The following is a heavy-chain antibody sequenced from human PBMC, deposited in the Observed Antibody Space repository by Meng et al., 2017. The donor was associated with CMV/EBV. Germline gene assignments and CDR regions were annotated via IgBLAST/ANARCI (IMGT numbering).Heavy chain of an antibody. CDR2: INPNSGGT. CDR1: GYTFTGYY. Sequence: ASVQVSCKASGYTFTGYYMHWVRQAPGQGLEWMGWINPNSGGTNYAQKFQGRVTMTRDTSISTAYMELSRLRSDDTAVYYCARDWTIPYYGMDVWGQGTTVTVSS. CDR3: ARDWTIPYYGMDV. D-gene: IGHD3-3*01. J-gene: IGHJ6*02. V-gene: IGHV1-2*02.